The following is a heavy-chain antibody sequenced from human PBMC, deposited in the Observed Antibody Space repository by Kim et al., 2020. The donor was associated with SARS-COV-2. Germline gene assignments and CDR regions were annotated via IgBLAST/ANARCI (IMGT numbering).Heavy chain of an antibody. CDR1: GGSISSSSYY. D-gene: IGHD1-26*01. CDR2: IYYSGST. V-gene: IGHV4-39*01. CDR3: ASGYSGSYNY. J-gene: IGHJ4*02. Sequence: SETLSLTCTVSGGSISSSSYYWGWIRQPPRKGLEWIGSIYYSGSTYYNPSLKSRVTISVDTSKNQFSLKLSSVTAADTAVYYCASGYSGSYNYWGQGTLVTVSS.